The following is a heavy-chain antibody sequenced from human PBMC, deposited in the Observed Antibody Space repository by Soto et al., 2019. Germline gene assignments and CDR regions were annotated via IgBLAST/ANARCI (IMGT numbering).Heavy chain of an antibody. D-gene: IGHD3-22*01. J-gene: IGHJ4*02. V-gene: IGHV4-39*01. CDR2: VNHSGST. Sequence: SETLSLTCRVSDGSMNSDSSYWGWIRQPPGKGLEWIGVVNHSGSTYHNLSLKGRVTMSVDASRNQFSLKLTSMTAADTAVYYCARLGGYVSVGYYYLWDSWGQGTLVTV. CDR3: ARLGGYVSVGYYYLWDS. CDR1: DGSMNSDSSY.